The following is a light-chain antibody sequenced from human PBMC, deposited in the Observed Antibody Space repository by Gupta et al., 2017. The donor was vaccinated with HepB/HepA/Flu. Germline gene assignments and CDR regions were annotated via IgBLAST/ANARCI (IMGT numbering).Light chain of an antibody. CDR2: DDS. CDR1: NIGGKS. CDR3: QVWDSYNDHPV. J-gene: IGLJ3*02. V-gene: IGLV3-21*03. Sequence: SYVVTQPPSVSVAPGKTAKITCGGNNIGGKSVHWYQQRAGQAPVVVLYDDSDRPSGIPERISGSNSGNTATLTISRVEAGDGADYYCQVWDSYNDHPVFGGGTKLTVL.